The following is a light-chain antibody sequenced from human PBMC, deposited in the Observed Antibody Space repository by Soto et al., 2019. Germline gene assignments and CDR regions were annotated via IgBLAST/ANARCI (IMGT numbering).Light chain of an antibody. CDR1: QGVSSSY. Sequence: EIVLPQSPGTLSLSPGERATLSCRASQGVSSSYLAGYQQKPGQAPSLLIYGASSRATGIPDRFSGSGSGADFTLTISRLETEDFAVYYCQQYGSSPGYTCGQGTKLEIK. J-gene: IGKJ2*01. V-gene: IGKV3-20*01. CDR3: QQYGSSPGYT. CDR2: GAS.